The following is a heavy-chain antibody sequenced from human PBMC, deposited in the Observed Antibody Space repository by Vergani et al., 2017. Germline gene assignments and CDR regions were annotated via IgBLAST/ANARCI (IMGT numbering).Heavy chain of an antibody. D-gene: IGHD1-26*01. Sequence: QVQLQESGPGLVKPSEILSLTCTVSGGSFSSYYWSWIRQPPGKGLEWIGYIYYSGSTNYNPSLKSRVTISVDTSKNQFSLKLSSVTAADTAVYYCARLSGSRTKGTEYFQRWGQGTLVTVSS. CDR2: IYYSGST. CDR3: ARLSGSRTKGTEYFQR. J-gene: IGHJ1*01. V-gene: IGHV4-59*12. CDR1: GGSFSSYY.